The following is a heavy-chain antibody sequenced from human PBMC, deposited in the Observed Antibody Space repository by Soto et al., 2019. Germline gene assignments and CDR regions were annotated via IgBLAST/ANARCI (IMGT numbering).Heavy chain of an antibody. V-gene: IGHV1-18*04. Sequence: EASVKFSCKASGYTFTSYGISWVRQAPGQGLEWMGWISAYNGNTNYAQKLQGRVTMTTDTSTSTAYMELRSLRSGDTAVYYCARDYGGTTYYYYYGMDVWGQGTTVTV. CDR1: GYTFTSYG. CDR3: ARDYGGTTYYYYYGMDV. CDR2: ISAYNGNT. D-gene: IGHD4-17*01. J-gene: IGHJ6*02.